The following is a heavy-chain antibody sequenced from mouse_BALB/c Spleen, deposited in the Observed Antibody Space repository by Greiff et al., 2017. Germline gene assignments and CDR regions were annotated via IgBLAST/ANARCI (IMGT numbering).Heavy chain of an antibody. Sequence: EVQLQQSGPSLVKPSQTLSLTCSVTGDSITSGYWNWIRKFPGNKLEYMGYISYSGSTYYNPSLKSRISITRDTSKNQYYLQLNSVTTEDTATYYCARSSTGTGGAMDYWGQGTSVTVSS. CDR3: ARSSTGTGGAMDY. CDR2: ISYSGST. CDR1: GDSITSGY. J-gene: IGHJ4*01. V-gene: IGHV3-8*02. D-gene: IGHD4-1*02.